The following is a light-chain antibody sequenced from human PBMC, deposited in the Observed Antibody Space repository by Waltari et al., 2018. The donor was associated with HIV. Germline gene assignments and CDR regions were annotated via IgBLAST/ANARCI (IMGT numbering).Light chain of an antibody. V-gene: IGKV4-1*01. J-gene: IGKJ4*01. CDR2: WAS. Sequence: DIVMTQSQDSMAVSLGERATINSKSSQSVLYSSKNKNYLAWYQQKPGQPPKLLIYWASTRESGVPDRFSGSGSGTDFTLTISSLQAEDVAVYYCQQYYSTPLTFGGGTKVEIK. CDR3: QQYYSTPLT. CDR1: QSVLYSSKNKNY.